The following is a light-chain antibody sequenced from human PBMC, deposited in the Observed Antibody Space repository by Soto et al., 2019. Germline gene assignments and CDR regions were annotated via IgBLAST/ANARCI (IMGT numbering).Light chain of an antibody. J-gene: IGKJ2*01. CDR3: QQYYSYPYT. CDR2: AAS. CDR1: QGISSN. Sequence: AIRMTQSPSSFSASTGDRVTITCRASQGISSNLAWYQQKPGQAPKLLIYAASTLQSGLPSSFSGSGSGTDFTLTISRLHSEDFATYYWQQYYSYPYTFGQGTKLEIK. V-gene: IGKV1-8*01.